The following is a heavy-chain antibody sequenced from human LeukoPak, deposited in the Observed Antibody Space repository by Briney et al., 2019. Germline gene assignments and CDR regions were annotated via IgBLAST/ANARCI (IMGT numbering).Heavy chain of an antibody. J-gene: IGHJ6*03. CDR3: ARGGYDPTYYTDV. Sequence: PSETLSLTCTVAGGSISSYYRSWIRQPPGKGLEWIGYIYYSGSTNYNPSLKSRVTISVDTSKNQFSLKLSSVTAADTAVYYCARGGYDPTYYTDVWGKGTTVTVSS. CDR2: IYYSGST. V-gene: IGHV4-59*01. CDR1: GGSISSYY. D-gene: IGHD3-3*01.